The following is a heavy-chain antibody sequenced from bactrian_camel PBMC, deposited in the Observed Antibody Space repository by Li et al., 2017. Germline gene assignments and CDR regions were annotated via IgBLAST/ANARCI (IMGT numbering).Heavy chain of an antibody. Sequence: QLVESGGGSVQAGGSLKLSCVASKLYYDTYCLAWFRQAPGNMREGIARIEGDGSGTTTYADSVRGRFTISYDPDAKTLSLQMDSLKPDDSGVYYCAAVAFDCPARWTTPNFFDYWGQGTQVTV. D-gene: IGHD2*01. CDR3: AAVAFDCPARWTTPNFFDY. CDR2: IEGDGSGTT. J-gene: IGHJ6*01. V-gene: IGHV3S26*01. CDR1: KLYYDTYC.